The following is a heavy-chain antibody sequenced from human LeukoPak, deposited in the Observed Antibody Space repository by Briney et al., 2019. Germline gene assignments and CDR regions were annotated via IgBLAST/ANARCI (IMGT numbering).Heavy chain of an antibody. V-gene: IGHV3-30*02. D-gene: IGHD4-17*01. CDR3: ANGGDYGDYVGGFDY. Sequence: GGSLRLSCAASGFTFSIYGMHWVRQAPGKGLEWVTFIRYDGSNKHYADSVKGRFAISRDNSKNTLYLQMNSLRAEDTAVYYCANGGDYGDYVGGFDYWGQGTLVTVSS. J-gene: IGHJ4*02. CDR1: GFTFSIYG. CDR2: IRYDGSNK.